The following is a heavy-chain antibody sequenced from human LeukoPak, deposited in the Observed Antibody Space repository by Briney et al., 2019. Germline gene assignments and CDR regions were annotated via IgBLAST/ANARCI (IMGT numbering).Heavy chain of an antibody. CDR1: RGSISSRTW. D-gene: IGHD4-17*01. Sequence: PSETLSLTCAVSRGSISSRTWWTWVRQSPGRGLEWIGEISNGGNTNYNPSLKSRVTMSIDKSKNQFSLNLSSVTAADTAVYYCASSDYYSLDFWGQGSLVTVSS. CDR2: ISNGGNT. V-gene: IGHV4-4*02. CDR3: ASSDYYSLDF. J-gene: IGHJ4*02.